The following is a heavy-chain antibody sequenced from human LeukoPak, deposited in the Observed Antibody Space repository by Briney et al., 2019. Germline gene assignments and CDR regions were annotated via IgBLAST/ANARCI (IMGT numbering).Heavy chain of an antibody. V-gene: IGHV1-69*04. CDR1: GGTFSSYA. D-gene: IGHD2-15*01. Sequence: ASMKVSCKASGGTFSSYAISWVRQAPGQGLEWMGRIIPIFGIANYAQKFQGRVTITADKSTSTAYMELSSLRSEDTAVYYCARIGYCSGGSCYSHYYYGMDVWGQGTTVTVSS. CDR3: ARIGYCSGGSCYSHYYYGMDV. CDR2: IIPIFGIA. J-gene: IGHJ6*02.